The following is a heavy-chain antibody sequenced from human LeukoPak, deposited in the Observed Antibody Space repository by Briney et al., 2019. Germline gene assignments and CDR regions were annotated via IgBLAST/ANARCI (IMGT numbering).Heavy chain of an antibody. D-gene: IGHD3-10*01. J-gene: IGHJ4*02. V-gene: IGHV3-23*01. CDR1: GFPFNNYG. Sequence: GGSLRLSCAASGFPFNNYGMRWVRQAPGQGLEWVSAISSGGGGTFYADSVKGRFTISRDNSKNTLYLQMSSLTAEDTAVYYCAKRSLHGSGSHPYFDYWGQGTLVTVSS. CDR3: AKRSLHGSGSHPYFDY. CDR2: ISSGGGGT.